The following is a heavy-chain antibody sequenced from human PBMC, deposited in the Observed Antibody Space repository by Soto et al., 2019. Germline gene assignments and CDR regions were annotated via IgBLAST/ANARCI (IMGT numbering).Heavy chain of an antibody. Sequence: SETLSLTCTVSGGSISSGDYYWSWIRQPPGKGLEWIGYIYYSGSTYYNPSLKSRVTISVDTSKNQFSLKLSSVTAADTAVYYCARDKVPTMVTNPYHGLDVLGQGTTVTVSS. J-gene: IGHJ6*02. CDR1: GGSISSGDYY. CDR2: IYYSGST. V-gene: IGHV4-30-4*01. D-gene: IGHD5-18*01. CDR3: ARDKVPTMVTNPYHGLDV.